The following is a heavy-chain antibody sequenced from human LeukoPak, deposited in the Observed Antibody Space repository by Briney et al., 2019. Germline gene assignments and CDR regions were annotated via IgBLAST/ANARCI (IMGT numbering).Heavy chain of an antibody. J-gene: IGHJ4*02. Sequence: GGSLRLSCAASGFTFNTFAMSWVRQAPGKGLEWVSTVSDRDDSTYYADSVKGRFTISRDRSKNTLFLQMNSLRAEDMAVYYCAKVVPRGSRWAFDYWGQGALVTVSS. CDR2: VSDRDDST. CDR1: GFTFNTFA. D-gene: IGHD6-19*01. V-gene: IGHV3-23*01. CDR3: AKVVPRGSRWAFDY.